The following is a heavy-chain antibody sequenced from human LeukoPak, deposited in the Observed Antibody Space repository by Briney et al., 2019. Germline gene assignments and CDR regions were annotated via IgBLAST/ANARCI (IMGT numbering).Heavy chain of an antibody. CDR2: IIPIFGTA. V-gene: IGHV1-69*13. D-gene: IGHD7-27*01. J-gene: IGHJ2*01. CDR1: GGAFSSYA. Sequence: ASVKVSCKASGGAFSSYAISWVRQAPGQGLEWMGGIIPIFGTANYAQKFQGRVTITADESTSTAYMELSSLRSEDTAVYYCARDQSLTGAGGLDLWGRGTLVTVSS. CDR3: ARDQSLTGAGGLDL.